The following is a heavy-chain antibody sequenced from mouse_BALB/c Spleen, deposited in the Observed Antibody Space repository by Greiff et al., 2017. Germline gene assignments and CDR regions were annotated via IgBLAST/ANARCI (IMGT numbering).Heavy chain of an antibody. CDR1: GYTFTEYI. CDR2: FYPGSGSI. D-gene: IGHD2-4*01. CDR3: ARHEEGYDCDGEYFDY. J-gene: IGHJ2*01. V-gene: IGHV1-62-2*01. Sequence: QVQLQQSGAELVKPGASVKLSCKASGYTFTEYIIHWVKQRPGQGLEWIGWFYPGSGSIKYNEKFKDKATLTADKSSSTVYMELSRLTSEDSAVYFCARHEEGYDCDGEYFDYWGQGTTLPVSS.